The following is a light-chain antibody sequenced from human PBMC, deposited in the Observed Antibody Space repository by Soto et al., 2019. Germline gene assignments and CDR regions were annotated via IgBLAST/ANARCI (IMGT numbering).Light chain of an antibody. V-gene: IGKV1-27*01. CDR2: AAS. CDR3: QKYNSAPWT. CDR1: QSISSY. Sequence: DIQMTQSPAALSGSVVDRFTITFLASQSISSYLAWYQQKPGKVPKLLIYAASTLQSGVPSRFSGSGSGTDFTLTISSLQPEDVATYYCQKYNSAPWTFGQGTKVDIK. J-gene: IGKJ1*01.